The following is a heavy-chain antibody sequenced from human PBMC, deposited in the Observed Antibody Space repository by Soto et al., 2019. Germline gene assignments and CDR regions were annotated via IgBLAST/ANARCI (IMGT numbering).Heavy chain of an antibody. CDR3: ARGQEPAAMFSFAYFDY. J-gene: IGHJ4*02. D-gene: IGHD2-2*01. CDR2: ISYDGSNK. Sequence: QVQLVESGGGVVQPGRSLRLSCAASGFTFSSYAMHWVRQAPGKGLEWVAVISYDGSNKYYADSVKGRFTISRDNSKNTLYLQMNSLRAEDTAVYYCARGQEPAAMFSFAYFDYWGQGTLVTVSS. V-gene: IGHV3-30-3*01. CDR1: GFTFSSYA.